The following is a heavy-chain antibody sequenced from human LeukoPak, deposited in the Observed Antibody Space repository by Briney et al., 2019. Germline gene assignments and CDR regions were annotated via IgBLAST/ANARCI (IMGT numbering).Heavy chain of an antibody. J-gene: IGHJ4*02. CDR2: ISYDGSNK. CDR3: AKAQYSSGWFKGFDY. V-gene: IGHV3-30*18. D-gene: IGHD6-19*01. CDR1: GFTFSSYG. Sequence: GGSLRLSCAASGFTFSSYGMHWVRQAPGKGLEWGAVISYDGSNKYYADSVKGRFTISRDNSKNTLYLQMNSLRAEDTAVYYCAKAQYSSGWFKGFDYRGQGTLVTVSS.